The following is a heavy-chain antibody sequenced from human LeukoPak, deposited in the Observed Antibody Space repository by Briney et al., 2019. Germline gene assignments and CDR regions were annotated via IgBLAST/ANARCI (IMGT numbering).Heavy chain of an antibody. CDR3: ARRVATALAFDY. V-gene: IGHV3-48*02. CDR1: GFTFSSYS. CDR2: ISAGSSTI. Sequence: GGSLRLSCAASGFTFSSYSMKWVRQAPGKGLEWVSYISAGSSTIYYADSVKGRFNISRDNAKNSLYLQMNSLRDEDTAVYYCARRVATALAFDYWGQGTLVTVSS. J-gene: IGHJ4*02. D-gene: IGHD2-15*01.